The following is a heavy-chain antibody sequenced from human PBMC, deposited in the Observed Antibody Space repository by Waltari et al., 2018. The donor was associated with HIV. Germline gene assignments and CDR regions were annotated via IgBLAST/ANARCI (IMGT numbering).Heavy chain of an antibody. CDR2: IRGSGGST. CDR1: GFTFSSYA. D-gene: IGHD2-15*01. J-gene: IGHJ5*02. V-gene: IGHV3-23*01. Sequence: EVQLLESGGGLVQPGGSLRLSCAASGFTFSSYAMSWVRQAQGKGLDGVSVIRGSGGSTYYADSVKGRFTSSRDNSKNTLYLQMNSLRAEDTAVYYCAKGGIVVVVAAFNWFDPWGQGTLVTVSS. CDR3: AKGGIVVVVAAFNWFDP.